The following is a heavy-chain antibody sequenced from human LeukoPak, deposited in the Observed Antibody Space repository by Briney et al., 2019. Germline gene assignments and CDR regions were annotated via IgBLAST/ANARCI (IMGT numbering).Heavy chain of an antibody. CDR1: CYTFTSYG. D-gene: IGHD2-8*01. V-gene: IGHV1-18*01. J-gene: IGHJ6*02. Sequence: ASVKVSCKASCYTFTSYGISWVRQAPGQGLEWMGWISAYNGNTNYAQKLQRRVTMTTDTSTSTAYMELRSLRSDDTAVYYCARDGHGERVYYYYYGMDVWGQGTTVTVSS. CDR2: ISAYNGNT. CDR3: ARDGHGERVYYYYYGMDV.